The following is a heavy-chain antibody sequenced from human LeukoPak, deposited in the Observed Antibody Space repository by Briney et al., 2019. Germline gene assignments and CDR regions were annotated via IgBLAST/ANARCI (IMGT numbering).Heavy chain of an antibody. CDR1: GYTFTSYY. V-gene: IGHV1-46*01. CDR3: ARGAGEGYYYYYGMDV. D-gene: IGHD7-27*01. CDR2: INPSGGST. J-gene: IGHJ6*02. Sequence: GASVKVSCTASGYTFTSYYMHWVRQAPGQGLEWMGIINPSGGSTSYAQKFQGRVTMTRDTSTSTVYMELSSLRSEDTAVYYCARGAGEGYYYYYGMDVWGQGTTVTVSS.